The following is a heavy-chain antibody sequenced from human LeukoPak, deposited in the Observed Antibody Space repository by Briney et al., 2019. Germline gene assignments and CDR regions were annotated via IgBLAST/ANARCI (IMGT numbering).Heavy chain of an antibody. D-gene: IGHD2-2*01. V-gene: IGHV3-53*01. CDR2: LYSGGST. CDR3: ARIGYCSSTSCLNDY. CDR1: GFTVSSNY. J-gene: IGHJ4*02. Sequence: GGSLRHSCAASGFTVSSNYMSWVRQATGRGVEGGAVLYSGGSTYYGVSVKGRFTISRYNSKHTLYPQMNSLGAEDTAGHYCARIGYCSSTSCLNDYWGQGTLVTVSS.